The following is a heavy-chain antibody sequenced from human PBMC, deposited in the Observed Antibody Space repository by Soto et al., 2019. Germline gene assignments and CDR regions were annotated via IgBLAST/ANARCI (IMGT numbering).Heavy chain of an antibody. V-gene: IGHV3-33*01. CDR3: ASGVGALPRDY. CDR1: GFTFNRYC. D-gene: IGHD3-10*01. J-gene: IGHJ4*02. Sequence: PGRSLRLSSAASGFTFNRYCMHWVLQAPGKGLEWVAVIWYDGSNKYYVDSVKGRFTISRDNSKNTLYLQMNRLRAEDTAVYYCASGVGALPRDYWGQGTLVTVSA. CDR2: IWYDGSNK.